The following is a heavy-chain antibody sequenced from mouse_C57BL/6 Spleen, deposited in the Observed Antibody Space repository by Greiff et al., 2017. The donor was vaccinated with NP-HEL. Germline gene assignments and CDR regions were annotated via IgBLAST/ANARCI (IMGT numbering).Heavy chain of an antibody. Sequence: VQLQQSGPELVKPGASVKIPCKASGYTFTDYNMDWVKQSHGKSLEWIGDINPNNGGTIYNQKFKGKATLTVDKSSSTAYMELRSLTSEDTAVYYCARKSATGRAMDYWGQGTSVTVSS. CDR1: GYTFTDYN. CDR3: ARKSATGRAMDY. J-gene: IGHJ4*01. D-gene: IGHD1-1*01. CDR2: INPNNGGT. V-gene: IGHV1-18*01.